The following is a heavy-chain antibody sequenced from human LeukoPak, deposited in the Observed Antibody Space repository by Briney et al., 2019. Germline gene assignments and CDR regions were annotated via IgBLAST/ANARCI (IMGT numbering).Heavy chain of an antibody. D-gene: IGHD6-19*01. CDR1: GGSFSGYY. CDR3: ARAPGAEQWLANLGRRDNWFDP. CDR2: INHSGST. Sequence: PSETLSLTCAVYGGSFSGYYWSWIRQPPGKGLEWVGEINHSGSTNYTPSLKSRVTISVDTSKNQFSLKLSSVTAADTAVYYCARAPGAEQWLANLGRRDNWFDPWGQGTLVTVSS. J-gene: IGHJ5*02. V-gene: IGHV4-34*01.